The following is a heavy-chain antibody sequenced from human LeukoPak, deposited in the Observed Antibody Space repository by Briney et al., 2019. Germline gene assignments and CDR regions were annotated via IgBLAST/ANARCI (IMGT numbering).Heavy chain of an antibody. V-gene: IGHV4-30-4*08. CDR2: IYYSGST. D-gene: IGHD3-3*01. J-gene: IGHJ4*02. CDR1: GGSISSGDYY. Sequence: SEALSLTCTVSGGSISSGDYYWSWIRQPPGKGLEWIGYIYYSGSTYYNPSLKSRVTISVDTSKNQFSLKLSSVTAADTAVYYCASQPYDFWSGRFDYWGQGTLVTVSS. CDR3: ASQPYDFWSGRFDY.